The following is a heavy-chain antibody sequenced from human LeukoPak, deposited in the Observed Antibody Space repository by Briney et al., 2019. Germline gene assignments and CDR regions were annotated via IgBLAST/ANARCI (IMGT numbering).Heavy chain of an antibody. CDR2: INPSGGST. Sequence: GASVKVSCKASGYTLTSYYMHWVRQAPGQGLEWMGIINPSGGSTSYAQKFQGRVTMTRDTSTSTVYMELSSLRSEDTAVYYCARDPSRGGGRVPGSLGVKPPTKRDYYYGMDVWGLGTTVTVSS. V-gene: IGHV1-46*01. CDR1: GYTLTSYY. D-gene: IGHD2-15*01. CDR3: ARDPSRGGGRVPGSLGVKPPTKRDYYYGMDV. J-gene: IGHJ6*02.